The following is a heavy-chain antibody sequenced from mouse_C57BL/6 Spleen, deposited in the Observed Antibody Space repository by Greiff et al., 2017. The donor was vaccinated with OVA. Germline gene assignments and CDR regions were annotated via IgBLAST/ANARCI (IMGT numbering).Heavy chain of an antibody. Sequence: EVKLMESGGGLVQPGGSLKLSCAASGFTFSDYGMHWVRQAPEKGLEWVAYISSGSSTIYYADTVKGRFTISRDNAKTTLFLQMTSRRTEDTAMYYCARRDSNYVWYFDVWGTGTTVTVSS. CDR3: ARRDSNYVWYFDV. CDR1: GFTFSDYG. CDR2: ISSGSSTI. J-gene: IGHJ1*03. D-gene: IGHD2-5*01. V-gene: IGHV5-17*01.